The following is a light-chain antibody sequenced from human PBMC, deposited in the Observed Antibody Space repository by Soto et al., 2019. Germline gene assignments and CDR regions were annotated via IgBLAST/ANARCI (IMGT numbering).Light chain of an antibody. V-gene: IGKV1-5*03. Sequence: NRMKHFPSTLSASVADRVTITCRASQSISSWLAWYQQKPGKAPKLLIYKASSLESGVPSRFSGSGSGTEFTLTISSLQPDDFATYYCQQYNSYSWTFRQGTKVDI. J-gene: IGKJ1*01. CDR3: QQYNSYSWT. CDR2: KAS. CDR1: QSISSW.